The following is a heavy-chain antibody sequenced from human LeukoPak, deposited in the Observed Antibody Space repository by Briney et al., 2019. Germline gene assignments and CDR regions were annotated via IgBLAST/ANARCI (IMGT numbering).Heavy chain of an antibody. J-gene: IGHJ4*02. D-gene: IGHD6-13*01. CDR1: EYTFSNYW. V-gene: IGHV3-7*03. Sequence: GGSLRLSCRDSEYTFSNYWMSWVRQAPGKGLEWVANIKQDGSEKYYVDSVRGRFTISRDNAENSLYLQMNSLRAEDTAVYYCAKRVAGMGYWGQGTLVTVSS. CDR3: AKRVAGMGY. CDR2: IKQDGSEK.